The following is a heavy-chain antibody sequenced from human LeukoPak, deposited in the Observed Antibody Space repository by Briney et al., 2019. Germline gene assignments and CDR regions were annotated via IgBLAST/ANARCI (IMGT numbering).Heavy chain of an antibody. CDR1: GFTFSSYA. CDR2: ISGSGGST. D-gene: IGHD3-10*01. J-gene: IGHJ4*02. CDR3: AKMPFYGSGSYHTPGY. Sequence: PGGSLRLSCAASGFTFSSYAMSWVRQAPGKGLEWVSAISGSGGSTYYADSVKGRFTISRDNSKNTLYLQMNSLRAEDTAVYYCAKMPFYGSGSYHTPGYWGQGTLVTVSS. V-gene: IGHV3-23*01.